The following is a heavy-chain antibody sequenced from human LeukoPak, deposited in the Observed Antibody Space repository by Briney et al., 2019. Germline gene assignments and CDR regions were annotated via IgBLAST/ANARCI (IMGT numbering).Heavy chain of an antibody. CDR2: INHRGST. CDR3: ASSVGSTDY. CDR1: GESLSKYY. V-gene: IGHV4-34*01. Sequence: SETLSLTCAVYGESLSKYYWTCIRQSPGKGLEWIGEINHRGSTNHNPSLKSRVTLSVDTSKHQFSLKLTSVTAADAAVYYCASSVGSTDYWGQGTLVTVSS. J-gene: IGHJ4*02. D-gene: IGHD1-26*01.